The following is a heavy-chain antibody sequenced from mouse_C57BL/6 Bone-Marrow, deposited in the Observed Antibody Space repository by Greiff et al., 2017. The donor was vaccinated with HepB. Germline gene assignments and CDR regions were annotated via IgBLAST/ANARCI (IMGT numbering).Heavy chain of an antibody. D-gene: IGHD2-2*01. CDR2: ISSGGSYT. Sequence: EVHLVESGGDLVKPGGSLKLSCAASGFTFSSYGMSWVRQTPDKRLEWVATISSGGSYTYYPDSVKGRFTISRDNAKNTLYLQMSSLKSEDTAMYYCARQPMVNWYFDVWGTGTTVTVSS. CDR1: GFTFSSYG. CDR3: ARQPMVNWYFDV. V-gene: IGHV5-6*01. J-gene: IGHJ1*03.